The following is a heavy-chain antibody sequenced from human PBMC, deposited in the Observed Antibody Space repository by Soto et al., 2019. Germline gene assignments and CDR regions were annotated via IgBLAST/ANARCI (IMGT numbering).Heavy chain of an antibody. CDR3: ARLEKWYYNYYGLDV. Sequence: AESLKISCHGSGYSFTTYWISWVRQMPWKGLEWMGKIDPADSSTNYSPSFQGHITISVDRSINTAHLQFSSLKAADTAVYYCARLEKWYYNYYGLDVWGQGTMVTVSS. CDR2: IDPADSST. CDR1: GYSFTTYW. V-gene: IGHV5-10-1*01. J-gene: IGHJ6*02. D-gene: IGHD1-26*01.